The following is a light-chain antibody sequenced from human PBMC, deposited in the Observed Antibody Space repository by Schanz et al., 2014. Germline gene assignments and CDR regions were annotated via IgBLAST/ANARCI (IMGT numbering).Light chain of an antibody. Sequence: EIVMTQSPATLSVSPGERATLSCRASQSVSSNLAWYQQKPGQAPRLLVYGPSTRATGVPARFSGSGSGTEFTLTISSLQSEDFATYYCQQTYRRLTFGGGTNIEI. V-gene: IGKV3-15*01. CDR3: QQTYRRLT. CDR1: QSVSSN. J-gene: IGKJ4*01. CDR2: GPS.